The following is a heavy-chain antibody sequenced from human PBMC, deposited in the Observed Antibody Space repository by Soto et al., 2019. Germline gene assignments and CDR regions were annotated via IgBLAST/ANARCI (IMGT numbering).Heavy chain of an antibody. Sequence: PSETLSLTCSVSGGSISKYYWNWIRQPPGKGLEWIGHIYYSGSTNYNPSLESRVTISVDVSKNQFSLKLRSVAAADTAVYYCARTQGDTSLTDYWGQGTLVTGSS. CDR3: ARTQGDTSLTDY. V-gene: IGHV4-59*08. CDR2: IYYSGST. J-gene: IGHJ4*02. D-gene: IGHD3-16*01. CDR1: GGSISKYY.